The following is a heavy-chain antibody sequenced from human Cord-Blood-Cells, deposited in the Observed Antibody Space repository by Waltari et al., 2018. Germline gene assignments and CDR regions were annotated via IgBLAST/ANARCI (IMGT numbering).Heavy chain of an antibody. CDR1: GYSISSGYY. Sequence: QLQLQESGPGLVKPSETLSLTCAVSGYSISSGYYWGWIRKPPGKGLEWIGSIYHRGSTYYNTSLKSRVTISVDTSKNQFSLKLSSVTAGDTAVYYCARDGNGHFDYWGQGTLVTVSS. V-gene: IGHV4-38-2*02. CDR3: ARDGNGHFDY. D-gene: IGHD2-8*01. J-gene: IGHJ4*02. CDR2: IYHRGST.